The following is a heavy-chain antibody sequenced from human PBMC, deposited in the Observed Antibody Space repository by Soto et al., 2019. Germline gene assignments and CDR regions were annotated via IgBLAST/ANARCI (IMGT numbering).Heavy chain of an antibody. CDR3: ARDRGGPPLRYYYGMDV. CDR2: IWYDGCNK. J-gene: IGHJ6*02. CDR1: GFTFSSYG. V-gene: IGHV3-33*01. Sequence: QVQLVESGGGVVQPGRSLRLSCAASGFTFSSYGMHWVRQAPGKGLEWVAAIWYDGCNKYYADSVKGRFTISRDNSKNTLYLQMNSLRAEDTAVYYCARDRGGPPLRYYYGMDVWGQGTTVTVSS. D-gene: IGHD2-15*01.